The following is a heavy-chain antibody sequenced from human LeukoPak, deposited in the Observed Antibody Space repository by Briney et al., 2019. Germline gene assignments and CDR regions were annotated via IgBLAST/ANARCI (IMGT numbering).Heavy chain of an antibody. CDR3: ARAYCGGDCYSVHFDY. V-gene: IGHV1-69*05. Sequence: SVKVSCKASGGTFSSYAISWVRQAPGQGLEWMGGIIPIIGTANYAQKFQGRVTITTDESTSTAYMELSSLRSEDAAVYYCARAYCGGDCYSVHFDYWGQGTLVTVSS. CDR1: GGTFSSYA. CDR2: IIPIIGTA. J-gene: IGHJ4*02. D-gene: IGHD2-21*02.